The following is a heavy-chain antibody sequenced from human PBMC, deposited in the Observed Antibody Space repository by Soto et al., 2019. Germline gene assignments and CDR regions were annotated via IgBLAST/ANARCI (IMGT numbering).Heavy chain of an antibody. CDR1: GGSFSGYY. D-gene: IGHD3-10*01. Sequence: SETLSLTCAVYGGSFSGYYWSWIRQPPGKGLEWIGEINHSGSTNYNPSLKSRVTISVGTSKNQFSLKLSPVTAADTAVYYCARGGVDTYYYGSGSYYSDYYYMDVWGKGTTVTVSS. CDR2: INHSGST. J-gene: IGHJ6*03. CDR3: ARGGVDTYYYGSGSYYSDYYYMDV. V-gene: IGHV4-34*01.